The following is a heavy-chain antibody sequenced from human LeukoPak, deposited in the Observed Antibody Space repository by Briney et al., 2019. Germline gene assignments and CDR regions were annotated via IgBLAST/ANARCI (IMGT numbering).Heavy chain of an antibody. V-gene: IGHV3-21*01. J-gene: IGHJ6*02. CDR2: TSSSSSYI. CDR3: ARDRPDFWSGYDYGMDV. D-gene: IGHD3-3*01. CDR1: GFTFTRYS. Sequence: GGSLRLSCAASGFTFTRYSMNWVRQAPGKGLEWVSSTSSSSSYIYYADSVKGRFTISRDNAKNSLYLQMNSLRAEDTAVYYCARDRPDFWSGYDYGMDVWGQGTTVTVSS.